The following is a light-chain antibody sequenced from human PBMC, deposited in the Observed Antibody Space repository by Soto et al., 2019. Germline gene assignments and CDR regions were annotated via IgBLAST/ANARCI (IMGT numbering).Light chain of an antibody. J-gene: IGLJ2*01. CDR2: RNN. Sequence: QSVLTQPPSASGTPGQTVTISCSGSNSNIGSAYIYWYQHLPGTAPKLLIYRNNQRPSGVPDRFSASKSGTSASLAISGLRSEDDADYYCAAWDDSLMVFGGGTKLTVL. CDR1: NSNIGSAY. CDR3: AAWDDSLMV. V-gene: IGLV1-47*01.